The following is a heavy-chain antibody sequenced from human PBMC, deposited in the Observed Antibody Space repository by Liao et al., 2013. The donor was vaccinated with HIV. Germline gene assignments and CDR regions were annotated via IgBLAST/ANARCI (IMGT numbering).Heavy chain of an antibody. CDR3: ARTRDDFWSGYHFDY. D-gene: IGHD3-3*01. V-gene: IGHV4-39*07. CDR1: GGSISSSSYY. J-gene: IGHJ4*02. Sequence: QLQLQESGPGLVKPSETLSLTCTVSGGSISSSSYYWGWIRQPPGKGLEWIGSIYYSGSTYYNPSLKSRVTMSVDTSKNQFSLKLSSVTAADTAVYYCARTRDDFWSGYHFDYWGQGTLVTVSS. CDR2: IYYSGST.